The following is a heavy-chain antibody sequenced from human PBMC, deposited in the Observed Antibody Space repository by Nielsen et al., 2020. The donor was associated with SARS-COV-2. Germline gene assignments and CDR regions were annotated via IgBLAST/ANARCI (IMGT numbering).Heavy chain of an antibody. CDR3: ARLGIAAAVDPGEGGNWFDP. Sequence: SETLSLTCTVSGGSISSYYWSWIRQPPGKGLEWIGYIYYSGSTNYNPSLKSRVPISVDTSKNQFSLKLSSVTAADTAVYYCARLGIAAAVDPGEGGNWFDPWGQGTLVTVSS. J-gene: IGHJ5*02. CDR1: GGSISSYY. D-gene: IGHD6-13*01. V-gene: IGHV4-59*08. CDR2: IYYSGST.